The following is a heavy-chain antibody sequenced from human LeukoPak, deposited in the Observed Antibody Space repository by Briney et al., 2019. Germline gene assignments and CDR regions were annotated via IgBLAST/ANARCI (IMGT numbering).Heavy chain of an antibody. CDR1: GDSISNTNW. Sequence: PSETPSLSCVDSGDSISNTNWWTWVRQPHGKGLEWFGEITLTGLTHDNPTLESAVTLSLDKSQHQLSLSLRTVTDAHTALYITSREYGDFYPFGYWGQGTRV. CDR3: SREYGDFYPFGY. V-gene: IGHV4/OR15-8*02. J-gene: IGHJ4*02. CDR2: ITLTGLT. D-gene: IGHD7-27*01.